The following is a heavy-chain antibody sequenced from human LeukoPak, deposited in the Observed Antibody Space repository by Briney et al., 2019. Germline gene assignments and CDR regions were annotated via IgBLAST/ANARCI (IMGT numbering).Heavy chain of an antibody. D-gene: IGHD6-25*01. CDR2: IWHSGIT. CDR3: ATKGPANWYFDL. CDR1: GGSISNTNW. V-gene: IGHV4-4*02. Sequence: SETLSLTCGVSGGSISNTNWWSWVRQPPGKGLEWIGEIWHSGITNDNPSLKSRVTMSLDKSKNQFSLRLSSVTAADMAVYYCATKGPANWYFDLWGRGTLVTVSS. J-gene: IGHJ2*01.